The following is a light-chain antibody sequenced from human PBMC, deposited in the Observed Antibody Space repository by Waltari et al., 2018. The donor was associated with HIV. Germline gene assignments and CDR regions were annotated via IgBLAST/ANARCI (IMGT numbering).Light chain of an antibody. J-gene: IGLJ2*01. CDR1: XXXXGAXYG. CDR3: QSYXXGXGGV. CDR2: DNN. V-gene: IGLV1-40*01. Sequence: QXVLTQPPSVSGAXXXSVTISXXXXXXXXGAXYGVHWYXXXXGTAPKLLIYDNNKRPSGVPDRFSGSXSGTXXSXAXTGLQXEXEADYYXQSYXXGXGGVFGGGTKLXXL.